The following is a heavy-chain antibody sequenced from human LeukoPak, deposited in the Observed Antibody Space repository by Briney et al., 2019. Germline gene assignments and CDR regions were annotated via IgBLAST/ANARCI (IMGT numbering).Heavy chain of an antibody. CDR2: INPKRGGA. D-gene: IGHD2-2*02. Sequence: SVKVSCKASGYTLTGYYIHWVRQAPGQGLEWMGWINPKRGGANYAQKFQGRVSMTRDTSTNTAYMELSSLRYDDTALYYCARSPIAVLPAAIMPLRAPSDYRGQGTLVTVCS. J-gene: IGHJ4*02. V-gene: IGHV1-2*02. CDR3: ARSPIAVLPAAIMPLRAPSDY. CDR1: GYTLTGYY.